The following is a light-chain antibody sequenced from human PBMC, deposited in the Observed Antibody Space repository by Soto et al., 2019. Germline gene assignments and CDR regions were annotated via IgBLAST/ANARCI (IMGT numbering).Light chain of an antibody. J-gene: IGLJ1*01. CDR1: SSDVGSYNL. CDR2: EGS. CDR3: CSYAGSSTLL. Sequence: QSALTQPASVSGSPGQSITISCTGTSSDVGSYNLVSWYQQHPGKAPKLMIYEGSKRPSGVSNRFSGSKSGNTASLTISGLQAEDEADYYCCSYAGSSTLLFGTGTKVTLL. V-gene: IGLV2-23*01.